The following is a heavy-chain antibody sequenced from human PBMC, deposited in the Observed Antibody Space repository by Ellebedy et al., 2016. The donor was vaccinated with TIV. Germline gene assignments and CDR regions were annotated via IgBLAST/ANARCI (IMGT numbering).Heavy chain of an antibody. CDR3: AISPNQYFFDY. CDR2: ITPNNGGT. CDR1: GYTFTGSY. J-gene: IGHJ4*02. V-gene: IGHV1-2*02. Sequence: AASVKVSCKTSGYTFTGSYVHWVRQAPGQGLEWMGWITPNNGGTNYAQKFRGRVTMTRDTSINTAYMELSTLTSDETAVYYCAISPNQYFFDYWGQGTLVTVSS. D-gene: IGHD3-9*01.